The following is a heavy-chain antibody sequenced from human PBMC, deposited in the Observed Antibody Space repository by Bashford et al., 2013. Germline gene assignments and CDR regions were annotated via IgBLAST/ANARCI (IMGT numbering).Heavy chain of an antibody. CDR3: ARLSLRGSYIDY. CDR2: VHSSGSP. D-gene: IGHD1-26*01. J-gene: IGHJ4*03. V-gene: IGHV4-59*08. Sequence: GCVHSSGSPHYNPSLESRVAISSDTSRKKFSLRLSSVTASDTAIYYCARLSLRGSYIDYWGPGTVVTVSS.